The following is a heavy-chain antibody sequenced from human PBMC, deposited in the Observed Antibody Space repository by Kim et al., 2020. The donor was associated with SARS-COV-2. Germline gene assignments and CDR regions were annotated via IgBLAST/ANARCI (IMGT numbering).Heavy chain of an antibody. V-gene: IGHV3-7*03. J-gene: IGHJ6*02. D-gene: IGHD3-3*01. CDR1: GFTFSSYW. CDR2: IKQDGSEK. Sequence: GGSLRLSCAASGFTFSSYWMSWVRQAPGKGLEWVANIKQDGSEKYYVDSVKGRFTISRDNAKNSLYLQMNSLRAEDTAVYYCARAEYDFWSGYYTGTRNLYYYYGMDVWGQGTTVTVSS. CDR3: ARAEYDFWSGYYTGTRNLYYYYGMDV.